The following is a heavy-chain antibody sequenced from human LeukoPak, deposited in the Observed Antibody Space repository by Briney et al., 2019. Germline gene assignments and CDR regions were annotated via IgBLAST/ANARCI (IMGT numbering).Heavy chain of an antibody. V-gene: IGHV3-30*02. CDR2: VRYDGKNQ. CDR3: VKSLLQWYKFDS. CDR1: GFTFSSYW. Sequence: GGSLRLSCAASGFTFSSYWMSWVRQAPGKGLEWVSFVRYDGKNQYYADSVKGRFTVSRDNSKKTVSLQMHSLRREDTAVYYFVKSLLQWYKFDSWGQGTLVIVSS. D-gene: IGHD4-23*01. J-gene: IGHJ4*02.